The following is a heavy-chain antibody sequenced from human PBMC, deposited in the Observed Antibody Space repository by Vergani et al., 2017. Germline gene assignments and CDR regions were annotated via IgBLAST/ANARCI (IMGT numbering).Heavy chain of an antibody. D-gene: IGHD2-15*01. CDR2: IIPMVDVT. CDR1: ENTFSSCP. Sequence: QVQLVQSGAEVKKPGCSVKVSCKASENTFSSCPFSWVRQAPGKGLEWMGRIIPMVDVTNDAQKFQGRVTITANTSTYTAYMELTGLTSEDTAISYCAGDYSETHFAGIVGRFLNSGGKGTLVTVPS. CDR3: AGDYSETHFAGIVGRFLNS. J-gene: IGHJ4*02. V-gene: IGHV1-69*04.